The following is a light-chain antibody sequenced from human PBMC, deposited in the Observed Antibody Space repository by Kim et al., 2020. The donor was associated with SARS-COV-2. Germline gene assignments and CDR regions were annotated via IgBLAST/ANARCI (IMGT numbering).Light chain of an antibody. Sequence: QHVLTQPPSASGTPGERVTISCSGGSSNIGSHNVDWYQQVPGTAPKLLIYGHDQRPSGVPARFSGSKSGTSASLAISGLHSEDEADYYCAAWDDGLNGPVFGGGTQLTVL. J-gene: IGLJ3*02. CDR2: GHD. V-gene: IGLV1-44*01. CDR3: AAWDDGLNGPV. CDR1: SSNIGSHN.